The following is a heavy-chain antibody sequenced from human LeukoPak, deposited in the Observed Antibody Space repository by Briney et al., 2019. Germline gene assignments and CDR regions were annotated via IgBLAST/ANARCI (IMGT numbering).Heavy chain of an antibody. Sequence: PSETLSLTCAVYGGSFSGYYWSWIGQPPGKGLEWIGEINHSGSTNYNPSLKSRVTISVDTSKNQFSLKPSSVTAADTAVYYCARSRAEYFQHWGQGTLVTVSS. CDR1: GGSFSGYY. CDR2: INHSGST. CDR3: ARSRAEYFQH. J-gene: IGHJ1*01. V-gene: IGHV4-34*01.